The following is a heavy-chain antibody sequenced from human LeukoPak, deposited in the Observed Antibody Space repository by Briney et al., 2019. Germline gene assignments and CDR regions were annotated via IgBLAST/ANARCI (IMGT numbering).Heavy chain of an antibody. CDR3: VRERVGPDY. V-gene: IGHV3-74*03. Sequence: GGSLRLSCAASGFTFSSAWMHWVRQAPGTGLVWVSRITDDATTTYADSVRGRFTISRDNAKNILYLQMNSLRAEDTAVYYCVRERVGPDYWGQGTLVTVSS. CDR1: GFTFSSAW. J-gene: IGHJ4*02. CDR2: ITDDATT. D-gene: IGHD1-26*01.